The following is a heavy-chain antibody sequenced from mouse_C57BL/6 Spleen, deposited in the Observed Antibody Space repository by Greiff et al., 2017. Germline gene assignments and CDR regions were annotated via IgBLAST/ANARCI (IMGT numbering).Heavy chain of an antibody. D-gene: IGHD2-1*01. J-gene: IGHJ4*01. Sequence: VQLQESGPGLVKPSQSLSLTCSVTGYSITSGYYWNWIRQFPGNKLEWMGYISYDGSNNYNPSLKNRISITRDTSKNQFFLKLNSVTTEDTATYYCAREGGNYDPYYAMDYWGQGTSVTVSS. V-gene: IGHV3-6*01. CDR1: GYSITSGYY. CDR2: ISYDGSN. CDR3: AREGGNYDPYYAMDY.